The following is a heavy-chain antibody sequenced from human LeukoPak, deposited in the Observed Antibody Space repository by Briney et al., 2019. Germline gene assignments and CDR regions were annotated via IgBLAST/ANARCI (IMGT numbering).Heavy chain of an antibody. V-gene: IGHV1-69*05. CDR1: GGTFSSYA. D-gene: IGHD4-23*01. Sequence: ASVKVSYKASGGTFSSYAISWVRQAPGQGLEWMGGIIPIFGTANYAQKFQGRVTITTDESTSTAYMELSSLRSEDTAVYYCARDLNSGFDPWGQGTLVTVSS. CDR3: ARDLNSGFDP. CDR2: IIPIFGTA. J-gene: IGHJ5*02.